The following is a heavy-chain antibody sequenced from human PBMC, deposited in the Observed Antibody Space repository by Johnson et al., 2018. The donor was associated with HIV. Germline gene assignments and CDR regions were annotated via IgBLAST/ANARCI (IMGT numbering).Heavy chain of an antibody. D-gene: IGHD7-27*01. Sequence: VQLVESGGGLIQPGGSLRLSCAASGFTVGSNYMTWVRHAPGKGLEWVSLIYADGTAFYADSVKGRFSISRDNVKNSLHLQMDSLRAEDTALYYCARDPSTQDSRLTGDFGAFDIWGQGTMVVVSS. CDR1: GFTVGSNY. V-gene: IGHV3-53*01. CDR2: IYADGTA. J-gene: IGHJ3*02. CDR3: ARDPSTQDSRLTGDFGAFDI.